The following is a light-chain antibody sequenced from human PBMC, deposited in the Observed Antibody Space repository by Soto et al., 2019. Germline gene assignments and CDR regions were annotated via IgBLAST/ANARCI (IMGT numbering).Light chain of an antibody. CDR2: GAS. Sequence: EIVMTQSPAILTVSPGERATLSCRASQSVNRNVAWYQQKLGQAPRLIIHGASTRATGIPARFSGSGSGTEFTLPIDSLQSEDFAVYYCLQYNNWPPRYTFGQGTKLEI. V-gene: IGKV3-15*01. J-gene: IGKJ2*01. CDR3: LQYNNWPPRYT. CDR1: QSVNRN.